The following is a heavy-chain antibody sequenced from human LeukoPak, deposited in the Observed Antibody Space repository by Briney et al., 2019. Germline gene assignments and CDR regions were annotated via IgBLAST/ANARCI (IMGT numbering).Heavy chain of an antibody. CDR2: IYYSGST. Sequence: PSETLSLTCTVSGGSISSYYWSWIRQLPGKGLEWIGYIYYSGSTNYNPSLKSRVTISVDTSKNQFSLKLSSVTAADTAVYYCARGDGYTGGFDPWGQGTLVTVSS. D-gene: IGHD5-24*01. CDR3: ARGDGYTGGFDP. J-gene: IGHJ5*02. V-gene: IGHV4-59*01. CDR1: GGSISSYY.